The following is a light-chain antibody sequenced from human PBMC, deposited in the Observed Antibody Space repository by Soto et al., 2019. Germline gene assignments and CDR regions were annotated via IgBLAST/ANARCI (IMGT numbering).Light chain of an antibody. J-gene: IGKJ1*01. CDR2: DAS. CDR3: QQRNSCPWT. V-gene: IGKV3-11*01. Sequence: DNVLTQSPDTLSLSPGERATLSCRASQSVSTYLAWYQQKPGQAPRLLIYDASDRATGIPARFSGSGSGTDFTLTISSLEPEDFAVYYCQQRNSCPWTFGQGTKVEIK. CDR1: QSVSTY.